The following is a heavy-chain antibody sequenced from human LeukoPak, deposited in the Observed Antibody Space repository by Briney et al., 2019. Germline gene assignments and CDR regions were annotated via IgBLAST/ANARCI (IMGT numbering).Heavy chain of an antibody. CDR1: GYSISSGYC. Sequence: SSETLSLTCAVSGYSISSGYCWGWIRQPPGKGLQWIGSIYHSGSTYYNPSLKSRVTISVDTSKNQLSLKLSSVTAADTAVYYCTRGGAYKPFDYRGQGTLVTVSS. J-gene: IGHJ4*02. V-gene: IGHV4-38-2*01. CDR2: IYHSGST. D-gene: IGHD5-24*01. CDR3: TRGGAYKPFDY.